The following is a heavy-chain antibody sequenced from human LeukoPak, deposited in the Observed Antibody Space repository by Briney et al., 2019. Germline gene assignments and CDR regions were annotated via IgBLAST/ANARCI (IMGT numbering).Heavy chain of an antibody. CDR2: INPNSGGT. CDR3: AREGAGSSWYVWFDP. Sequence: ASVKVSCKASGGTFSSYAISWVRQAPGQGLEWMGWINPNSGGTNYAQKFQGRVTMTRDTSISTAYMELSRLRSDDTAVYYCAREGAGSSWYVWFDPWGQGTLVTVSS. V-gene: IGHV1-2*02. D-gene: IGHD6-13*01. CDR1: GGTFSSYA. J-gene: IGHJ5*02.